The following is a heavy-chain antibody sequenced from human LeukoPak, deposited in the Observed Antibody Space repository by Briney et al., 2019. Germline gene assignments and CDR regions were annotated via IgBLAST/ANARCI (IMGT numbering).Heavy chain of an antibody. CDR3: ARDSNSQGGGDY. Sequence: GGSLRLSCAVSGFSVSRNYMTWVRQAPGKGLEGVSLIYSGGSTYYADSVKGRLTISRDNSKNTLYLQMNSLRAEDTAVYYCARDSNSQGGGDYWGQGTLVTVSS. D-gene: IGHD2/OR15-2a*01. CDR1: GFSVSRNY. CDR2: IYSGGST. J-gene: IGHJ4*02. V-gene: IGHV3-53*01.